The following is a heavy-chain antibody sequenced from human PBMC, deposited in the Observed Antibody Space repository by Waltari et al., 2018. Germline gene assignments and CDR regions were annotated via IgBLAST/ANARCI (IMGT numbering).Heavy chain of an antibody. V-gene: IGHV3-7*01. CDR2: IKQDERGK. D-gene: IGHD3-3*01. Sequence: EVQLVESGGDLVQPGGSLRLSCVASGFTFSTHWMSWVRQAPGKGRGWLANIKQDERGKYYVESVKGRFTISRDNTKNSVYLQMNSLRAEDTAVYYCARGLLEWLLSYWYFDLWGRGTLATVSS. CDR1: GFTFSTHW. J-gene: IGHJ2*01. CDR3: ARGLLEWLLSYWYFDL.